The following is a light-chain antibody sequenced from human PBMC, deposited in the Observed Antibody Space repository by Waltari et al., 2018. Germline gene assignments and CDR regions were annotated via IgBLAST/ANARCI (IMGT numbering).Light chain of an antibody. V-gene: IGKV1-5*01. CDR3: QQYSNYPYT. CDR1: QRVSSR. J-gene: IGKJ2*01. CDR2: DAS. Sequence: DIQMTQSPSTPSPSVGDRVILSCRASQRVSSRLAWYQQKPGKAPKLLIYDASTLESGVPSRFSGSGSGTEFTLTISSLQPDDFSTYYCQQYSNYPYTFGQGTKLEIK.